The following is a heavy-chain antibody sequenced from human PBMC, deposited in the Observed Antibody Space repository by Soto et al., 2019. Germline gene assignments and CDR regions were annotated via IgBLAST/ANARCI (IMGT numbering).Heavy chain of an antibody. Sequence: AQLVESGGTVVQPGSSLRLSCTASGFTFKNYAFHWVRQAPGKGLEWVAVISFDGNKAYYTDSVQGRFTLSRDNLKNTVALQMNNLRVDDAALYFCAREDDYADRYFNYGLDVWGQGTTVTVSS. D-gene: IGHD4-17*01. CDR1: GFTFKNYA. CDR3: AREDDYADRYFNYGLDV. V-gene: IGHV3-30-3*01. CDR2: ISFDGNKA. J-gene: IGHJ6*02.